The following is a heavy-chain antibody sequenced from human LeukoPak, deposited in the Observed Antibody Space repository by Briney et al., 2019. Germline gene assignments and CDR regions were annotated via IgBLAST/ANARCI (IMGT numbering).Heavy chain of an antibody. CDR1: GGSFSVYY. V-gene: IGHV4-34*01. CDR2: INHSGST. CDR3: ARSGYCSSTSCYLNWFDP. J-gene: IGHJ5*02. D-gene: IGHD2-2*03. Sequence: SETLSLTCAVYGGSFSVYYWSWIRQPPGKGLEWIGEINHSGSTNYNPSLKSRVTISVDTSKNQFSLKLSSVTAADTAVYYCARSGYCSSTSCYLNWFDPWGQGTLVTVSS.